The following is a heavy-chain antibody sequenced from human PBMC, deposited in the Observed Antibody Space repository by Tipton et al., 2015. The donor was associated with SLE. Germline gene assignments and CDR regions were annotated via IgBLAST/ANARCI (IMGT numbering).Heavy chain of an antibody. CDR2: IYYRGST. CDR3: ARHEREGYGDYNWYFDL. V-gene: IGHV4-59*08. Sequence: TLSLTCTVSGGSISSYYWSWIRQPPGKGLEWIGYIYYRGSTNQNPSLKIRVTISVDTSKKQFSLKWTSVTAADTAVYYCARHEREGYGDYNWYFDLWGRGTQVTVSS. J-gene: IGHJ2*01. D-gene: IGHD4-17*01. CDR1: GGSISSYY.